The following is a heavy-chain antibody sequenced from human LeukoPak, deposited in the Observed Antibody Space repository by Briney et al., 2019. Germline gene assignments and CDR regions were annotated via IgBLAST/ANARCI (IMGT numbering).Heavy chain of an antibody. Sequence: SETLSLTCTVSGGSISSGSYYWSWIRQPAGKGLEWIGRIYTSGSTNYNPSLKSRVTISVDTSKNQFSLKLSSVTAADTAVYYCARGLYGSGSFLGPHYYYYYMDVWGKGTTVTISS. V-gene: IGHV4-61*02. CDR3: ARGLYGSGSFLGPHYYYYYMDV. J-gene: IGHJ6*03. CDR2: IYTSGST. CDR1: GGSISSGSYY. D-gene: IGHD3-10*01.